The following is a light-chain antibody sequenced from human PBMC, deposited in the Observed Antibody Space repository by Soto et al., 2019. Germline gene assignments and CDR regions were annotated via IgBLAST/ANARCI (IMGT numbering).Light chain of an antibody. CDR1: TGSVTSGHY. Sequence: QAVVIQEPSLTVSPGGTVTLTCGSSTGSVTSGHYPYWFQQKPGQAPRTLIYDTSNKHSWTPARFSGSLLGGKAALTLSGAQPEDEADFYCSLSYSGVRVFGGGTKLTVL. V-gene: IGLV7-46*01. J-gene: IGLJ3*02. CDR3: SLSYSGVRV. CDR2: DTS.